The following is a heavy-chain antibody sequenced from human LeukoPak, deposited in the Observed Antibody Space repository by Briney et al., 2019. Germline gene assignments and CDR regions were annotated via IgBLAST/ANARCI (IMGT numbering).Heavy chain of an antibody. CDR3: AKAGTSAGYYYYMDV. CDR1: GGSISSYY. J-gene: IGHJ6*03. V-gene: IGHV4-59*08. CDR2: IYYSGST. D-gene: IGHD1-1*01. Sequence: SETLSLTCTVSGGSISSYYWSWIRQPPVKGLEWIGYIYYSGSTNYNPSLKSRVTISVGTSKNQFSLKLSSVTAADTAVYYCAKAGTSAGYYYYMDVWGKGTSVTVSS.